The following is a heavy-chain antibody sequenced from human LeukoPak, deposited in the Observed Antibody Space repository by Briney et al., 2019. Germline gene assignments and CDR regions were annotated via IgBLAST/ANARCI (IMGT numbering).Heavy chain of an antibody. D-gene: IGHD4-11*01. CDR1: GFTFSSYA. J-gene: IGHJ6*03. CDR2: ISSNGGST. CDR3: ARTVTPYYYYMDV. Sequence: GGSLRLSCAASGFTFSSYAMHWVRQAPGKGLEYVSAISSNGGSTYYANSVKGRFTISRDNSKNTLYLQMGGLRAEDMAVYYCARTVTPYYYYMDVWGKGTTVTVSS. V-gene: IGHV3-64*01.